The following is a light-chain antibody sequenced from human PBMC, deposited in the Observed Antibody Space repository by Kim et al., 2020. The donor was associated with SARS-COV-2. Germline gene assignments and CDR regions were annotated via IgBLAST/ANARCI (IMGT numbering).Light chain of an antibody. CDR1: QSVSRK. V-gene: IGKV3-15*01. J-gene: IGKJ2*01. Sequence: EIVMTQSPATLYVSPGDRVVLSCRASQSVSRKLAWYQQKPGQSPRVLIYDTSTRATGSPARFSGSGSGIEFTLTISSLQSEDFAVYFCQQYNTWPFTFGQGTKLEI. CDR2: DTS. CDR3: QQYNTWPFT.